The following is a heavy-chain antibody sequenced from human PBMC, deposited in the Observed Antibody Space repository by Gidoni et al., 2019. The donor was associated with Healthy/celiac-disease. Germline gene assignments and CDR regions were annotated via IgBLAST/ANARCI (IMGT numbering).Heavy chain of an antibody. D-gene: IGHD6-13*01. CDR2: ISYDGSNK. V-gene: IGHV3-30-3*01. Sequence: QVQLVESGGGVVQPGRSLRLSCEASGFTFSSYAMHWVRQAPGKGLEWVAVISYDGSNKYYADSVKGRFTISRDNSKNTLYLQMNSLRAEDTAVYYCARGGAAAATDYWGQGTLVTVSS. CDR3: ARGGAAAATDY. CDR1: GFTFSSYA. J-gene: IGHJ4*02.